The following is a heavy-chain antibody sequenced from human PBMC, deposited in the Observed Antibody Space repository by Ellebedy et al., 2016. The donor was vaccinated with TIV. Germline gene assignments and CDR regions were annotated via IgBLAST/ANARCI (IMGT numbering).Heavy chain of an antibody. V-gene: IGHV2-5*02. CDR3: AHTITMVRGVITYHYYGMDV. D-gene: IGHD3-10*01. Sequence: SGPTLVXPLQTLTLTCTFSGFSLSTSGVGVGWIRQPPGKALEWLALIYWDDDKRYSPSLKSRLTITKDTSKNQVVLTMTNMDPVDTATYYCAHTITMVRGVITYHYYGMDVWGQGTTVTVSS. CDR1: GFSLSTSGVG. CDR2: IYWDDDK. J-gene: IGHJ6*02.